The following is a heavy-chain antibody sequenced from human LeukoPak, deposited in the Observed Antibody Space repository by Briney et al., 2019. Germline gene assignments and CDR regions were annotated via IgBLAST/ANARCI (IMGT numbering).Heavy chain of an antibody. Sequence: PGGSLSLSCAASGFTFSNYNMNWVRQAPGKAMEWVSSITSSGTYNFYADSVRGRFTISRDNAKNSLYLQMDSLGPEDTAVYYCARDPYSGNYGNYYYYYMDVWGKGTTVTISS. CDR3: ARDPYSGNYGNYYYYYMDV. CDR1: GFTFSNYN. CDR2: ITSSGTYN. J-gene: IGHJ6*03. D-gene: IGHD1-26*01. V-gene: IGHV3-21*01.